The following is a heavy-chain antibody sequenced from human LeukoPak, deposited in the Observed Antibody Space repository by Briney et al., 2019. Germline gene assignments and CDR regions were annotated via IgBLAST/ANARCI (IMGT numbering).Heavy chain of an antibody. V-gene: IGHV3-23*01. CDR2: ISGSGGST. CDR3: AKGAQVIAVAGHDDY. D-gene: IGHD6-19*01. J-gene: IGHJ4*02. Sequence: EAGGSLRLSCAASGFTFGNYGMSWVRQAPGKGLEWVSAISGSGGSTYYADSVKGRFTISRDNSKNTLYLQMNSLRAEDTAVYYCAKGAQVIAVAGHDDYWGQGTLVTVSS. CDR1: GFTFGNYG.